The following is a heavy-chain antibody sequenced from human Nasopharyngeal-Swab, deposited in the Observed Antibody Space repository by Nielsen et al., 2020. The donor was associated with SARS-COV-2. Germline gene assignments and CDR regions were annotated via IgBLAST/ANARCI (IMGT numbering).Heavy chain of an antibody. D-gene: IGHD3-10*01. Sequence: GESLKISCAASGFTFSSYSMNWVRQAPGKGLEWVSYISSSSSTIYYADSVKGRFTISRDNAKSSLYLQMNSLRDEDTAVYYCARARYGSGSYSFDYWGQGTLVTVSS. V-gene: IGHV3-48*02. CDR1: GFTFSSYS. CDR2: ISSSSSTI. J-gene: IGHJ4*02. CDR3: ARARYGSGSYSFDY.